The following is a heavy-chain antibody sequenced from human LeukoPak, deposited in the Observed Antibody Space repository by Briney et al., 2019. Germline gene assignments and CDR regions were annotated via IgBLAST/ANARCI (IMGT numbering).Heavy chain of an antibody. CDR1: GFPFSVYE. J-gene: IGHJ4*02. Sequence: QTGGSLRLSCVVSGFPFSVYEMNWVRQAPGKGLEWVSNIASSGTIKYYADSVKGRFSISRDNAKSSLYLQMNSLRVEDTAVYYCALLAVACDFDYWGQGALVTVSS. D-gene: IGHD6-19*01. CDR2: IASSGTIK. CDR3: ALLAVACDFDY. V-gene: IGHV3-48*03.